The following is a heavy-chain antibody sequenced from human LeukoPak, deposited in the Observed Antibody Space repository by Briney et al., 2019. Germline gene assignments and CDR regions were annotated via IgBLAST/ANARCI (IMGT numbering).Heavy chain of an antibody. CDR2: ISSSSSYI. CDR3: ARDGGGDILTGYIDY. D-gene: IGHD3-9*01. Sequence: PGGSLRLSCAASGFTFSSYSMNWVRQAPGKGLEWVSSISSSSSYIYYADSVKGRFTISRDNAKNSLYLQMNSLRAEDTAVYYCARDGGGDILTGYIDYWGQGTLVTVSS. J-gene: IGHJ4*02. V-gene: IGHV3-21*01. CDR1: GFTFSSYS.